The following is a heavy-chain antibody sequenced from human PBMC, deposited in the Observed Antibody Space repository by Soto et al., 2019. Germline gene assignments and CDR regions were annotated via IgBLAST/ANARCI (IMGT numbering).Heavy chain of an antibody. CDR2: IYPYNGNT. D-gene: IGHD3-22*01. CDR1: GYTFTSFG. J-gene: IGHJ1*01. CDR3: ARANYDSSGRYLAEYFHH. Sequence: GASVKVSCKASGYTFTSFGFSWVRQAPGQGLEWMGWIYPYNGNTNYAPKFQGRVTMTTDTSTNTAYMDLRSLRSDDTAVYYCARANYDSSGRYLAEYFHHWG. V-gene: IGHV1-18*04.